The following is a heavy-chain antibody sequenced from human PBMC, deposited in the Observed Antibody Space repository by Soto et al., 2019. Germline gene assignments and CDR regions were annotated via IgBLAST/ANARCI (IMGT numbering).Heavy chain of an antibody. D-gene: IGHD6-19*01. CDR1: GYNFTTYG. CDR2: ISGHIGHA. CDR3: ARYQPYSTGYYYFDQ. J-gene: IGHJ4*02. V-gene: IGHV1-18*01. Sequence: QVQLVQSGAEVKKPGASVKVSCKTSGYNFTTYGVSWVRQAPGQGLEGMGWISGHIGHANYVQTFQGRVTMTTDTSTTTAYMELRSLRSDDTAVYYCARYQPYSTGYYYFDQWGQGTLAIVTS.